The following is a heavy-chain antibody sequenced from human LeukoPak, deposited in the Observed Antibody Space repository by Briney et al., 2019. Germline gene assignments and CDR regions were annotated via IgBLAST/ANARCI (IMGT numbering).Heavy chain of an antibody. Sequence: GGSLRLSCAASGFSLDEYAMHWVRQPPGKGLEWVSSISWDSGSSVYAPSVRGRFTISRDNGDNSLHPQMHSLTPKDTALYYCIKDLRLDLHLDTFHVWGQGTMVTVSS. CDR2: ISWDSGSS. CDR3: IKDLRLDLHLDTFHV. J-gene: IGHJ3*01. CDR1: GFSLDEYA. V-gene: IGHV3-9*01. D-gene: IGHD1-1*01.